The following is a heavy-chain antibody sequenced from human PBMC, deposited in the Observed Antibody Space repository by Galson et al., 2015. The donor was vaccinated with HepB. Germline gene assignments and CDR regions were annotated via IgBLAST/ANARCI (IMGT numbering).Heavy chain of an antibody. J-gene: IGHJ5*02. Sequence: SCAASGFTFKSHSMHWVRQAPGKGLEWVAVVSPDGRNKYYADSVKGRFTISRDNSENTLYLQMDSLRPEDTAIYHCARKAVVTPDYTWFDPWGQGTLVTVSS. V-gene: IGHV3-30*01. CDR3: ARKAVVTPDYTWFDP. D-gene: IGHD4-11*01. CDR2: VSPDGRNK. CDR1: GFTFKSHS.